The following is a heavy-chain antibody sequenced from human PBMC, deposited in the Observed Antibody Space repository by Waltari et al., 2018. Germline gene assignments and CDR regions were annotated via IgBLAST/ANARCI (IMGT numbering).Heavy chain of an antibody. J-gene: IGHJ4*02. V-gene: IGHV3-30*16. CDR3: ARSQYSFDFDC. CDR1: GFPFSTYA. Sequence: QVQLVESGGGVVQRGGSLRLSCSGSGFPFSTYAIHWVRQAPGKGLEWMTFISSDGSDEFYADSVRGRFSISRDNSKNSVFLQADSLRPEDSAMYYCARSQYSFDFDCWGQGTLVTVSS. CDR2: ISSDGSDE. D-gene: IGHD4-4*01.